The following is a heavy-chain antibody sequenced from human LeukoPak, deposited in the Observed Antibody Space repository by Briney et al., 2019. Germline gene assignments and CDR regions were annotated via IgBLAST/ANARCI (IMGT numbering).Heavy chain of an antibody. CDR3: AKDLSGGYHSYYFDF. Sequence: GGSLRLSCAAFGFSFNNFDIHWVRPAPGKGLEWVAFIRFDGSNYYYADSVEGRFTISRDNSKNTLYLQMNSLSNEDTAVYFCAKDLSGGYHSYYFDFWGRGTPVTVSS. V-gene: IGHV3-30*02. J-gene: IGHJ4*02. D-gene: IGHD5-18*01. CDR2: IRFDGSNY. CDR1: GFSFNNFD.